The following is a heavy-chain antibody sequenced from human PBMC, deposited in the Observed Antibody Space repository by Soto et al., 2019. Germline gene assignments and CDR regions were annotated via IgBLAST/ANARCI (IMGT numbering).Heavy chain of an antibody. J-gene: IGHJ6*02. CDR1: GFSLSTNGVG. D-gene: IGHD1-7*01. CDR2: FFCDGDK. Sequence: SGPTLGNPTQTLTLTCTCSGFSLSTNGVGVGWMRQPPGEALEWLALFFCDGDKRYSPSLKSRLTITKDTSKNQVVLLMTNTDPVDTATYYRVNSLRRENCRRWNCYRLDVWGEVTPVTVSS. CDR3: VNSLRRENCRRWNCYRLDV. V-gene: IGHV2-5*02.